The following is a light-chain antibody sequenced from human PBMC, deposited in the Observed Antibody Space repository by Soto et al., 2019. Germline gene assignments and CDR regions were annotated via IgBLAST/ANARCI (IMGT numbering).Light chain of an antibody. Sequence: DIQMTQSPSSLSASVGDRLTITCRASQGISNFLAWYQQKPGKVPKLLIYAASTLQSGVPSRFSSSGSETDYTLTISSLQPEDVATYYCQKYNSAPWTFGQGTKVEIK. J-gene: IGKJ1*01. CDR2: AAS. V-gene: IGKV1-27*01. CDR3: QKYNSAPWT. CDR1: QGISNF.